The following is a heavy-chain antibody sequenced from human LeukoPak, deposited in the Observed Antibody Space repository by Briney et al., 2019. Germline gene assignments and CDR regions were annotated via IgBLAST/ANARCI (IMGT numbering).Heavy chain of an antibody. Sequence: SETLSLTCGVHGGSFSAFYWIWIRQPPGKGLEWIGEINQSGTTTYNPSLMSRVSISVDTSKNQFSLRLTSVTAADTAVYYCARGRTSSWINYWGQGTLVTVSS. D-gene: IGHD6-13*01. J-gene: IGHJ4*02. CDR1: GGSFSAFY. V-gene: IGHV4-34*01. CDR3: ARGRTSSWINY. CDR2: INQSGTT.